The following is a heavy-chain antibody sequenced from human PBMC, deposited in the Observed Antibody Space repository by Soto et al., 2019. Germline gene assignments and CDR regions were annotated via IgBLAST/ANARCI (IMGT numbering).Heavy chain of an antibody. Sequence: QVQLVQSGAEVKKPGASVKVSCKTSGYASTNFGISWVRQAPGQGLEWMGWISAYNGNTNYAQKFQGRVTMTTDTSTSPAYMEVRSLRSDDTAVYYCARGRTPIDYWGQGTLVTVSS. CDR2: ISAYNGNT. D-gene: IGHD2-15*01. CDR3: ARGRTPIDY. J-gene: IGHJ4*02. CDR1: GYASTNFG. V-gene: IGHV1-18*01.